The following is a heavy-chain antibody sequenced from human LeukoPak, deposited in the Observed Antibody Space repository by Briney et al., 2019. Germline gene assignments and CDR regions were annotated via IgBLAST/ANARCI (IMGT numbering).Heavy chain of an antibody. V-gene: IGHV1-2*06. J-gene: IGHJ4*02. CDR3: ARDLQPRGYSYGLSGY. Sequence: ASVKVSCKASGYTFTGYYMHWVRQAPGQGLEWMGRINPNSGGTNYAQKFQGRVTMTRDTSISTAYMELSRPRSDDTAVYYCARDLQPRGYSYGLSGYWGQGTLVTVSS. D-gene: IGHD5-18*01. CDR2: INPNSGGT. CDR1: GYTFTGYY.